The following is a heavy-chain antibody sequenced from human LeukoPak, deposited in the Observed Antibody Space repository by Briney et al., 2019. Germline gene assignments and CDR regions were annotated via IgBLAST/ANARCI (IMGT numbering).Heavy chain of an antibody. V-gene: IGHV1-69*05. CDR1: GGTFSSYA. CDR2: IIPIFGTA. D-gene: IGHD1-7*01. J-gene: IGHJ5*02. Sequence: SVKVSCKASGGTFSSYAISWVRQAPGQGLEWMGGIIPIFGTANYAQKFQGRVTITTDESTSTAYMELSSLRSEDTAVYYCARDNYAGANWFDPWRQGTLVTVSS. CDR3: ARDNYAGANWFDP.